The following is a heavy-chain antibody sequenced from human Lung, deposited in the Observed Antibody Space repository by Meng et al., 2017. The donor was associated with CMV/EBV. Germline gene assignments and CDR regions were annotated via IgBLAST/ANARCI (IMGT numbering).Heavy chain of an antibody. CDR1: GFTVSSNS. J-gene: IGHJ6*02. CDR2: IYSGGGT. Sequence: SCAASGFTVSSNSMNWVRQAPGKGLEWVSLIYSGGGTYYADSVKGRFTISRDNFKNTPYLQMNSLRAEDTAVYYCARVLTARHYYGMDFWGQGTXVTVSS. D-gene: IGHD5-18*01. V-gene: IGHV3-53*01. CDR3: ARVLTARHYYGMDF.